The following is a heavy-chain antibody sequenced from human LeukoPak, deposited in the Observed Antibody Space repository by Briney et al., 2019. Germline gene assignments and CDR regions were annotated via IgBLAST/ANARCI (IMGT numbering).Heavy chain of an antibody. CDR3: ARGRYCSADICSGGDAFDI. J-gene: IGHJ3*02. V-gene: IGHV4-4*07. Sequence: SETLSLTCTVSGGSINNYYWSWIRQPAGKGLEWIGRIYTRGSTNYNPSLKSRVTMSVDTSKNQFSLKLSSVTAADTAVYYCARGRYCSADICSGGDAFDIWGQGTVVSASS. CDR1: GGSINNYY. D-gene: IGHD2-15*01. CDR2: IYTRGST.